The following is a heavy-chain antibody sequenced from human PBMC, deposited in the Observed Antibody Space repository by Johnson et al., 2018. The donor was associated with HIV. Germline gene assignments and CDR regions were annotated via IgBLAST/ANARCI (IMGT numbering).Heavy chain of an antibody. D-gene: IGHD3-10*01. CDR2: ISYDGSNK. J-gene: IGHJ3*02. CDR3: ARDSGVPGNDAFDI. V-gene: IGHV3-30-3*01. Sequence: QMLLVESGGGLVKPGGSLRLSCAASGFTFSSYAMHWVRQAPGKGLEWVAVISYDGSNKYYADSVKGRFTISRDNSKNTLYLQMNSLRAEDTAVYYCARDSGVPGNDAFDIWGQGTMVTVSS. CDR1: GFTFSSYA.